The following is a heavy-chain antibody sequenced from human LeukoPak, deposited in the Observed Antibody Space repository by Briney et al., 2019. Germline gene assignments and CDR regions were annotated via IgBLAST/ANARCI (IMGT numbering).Heavy chain of an antibody. V-gene: IGHV3-7*01. CDR2: MKEDGTEI. Sequence: GGSLRLSCAASGFPFNVQTVSWLRQAPGKGLDWVASMKEDGTEIHYVDSVKGRFTISRDNRKNSVYLQMNNLRAEDTAMYYCAKGGATRGRFENWGQGTLVTVSS. J-gene: IGHJ4*02. D-gene: IGHD1-26*01. CDR1: GFPFNVQT. CDR3: AKGGATRGRFEN.